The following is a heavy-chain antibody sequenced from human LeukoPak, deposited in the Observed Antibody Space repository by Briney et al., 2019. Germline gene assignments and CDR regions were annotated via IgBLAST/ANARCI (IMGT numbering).Heavy chain of an antibody. CDR3: ARGVLDYDILTGYYLDY. J-gene: IGHJ4*02. CDR1: GYTFTSYG. Sequence: ASVKVSCKASGYTFTSYGISWVRQAPGQGLEWMGWISAYNSNTNYAQKLQGTVTMPTDTSTSTAYMELGSLRSDDTAVYYCARGVLDYDILTGYYLDYWGQGTLVTVSS. CDR2: ISAYNSNT. V-gene: IGHV1-18*01. D-gene: IGHD3-9*01.